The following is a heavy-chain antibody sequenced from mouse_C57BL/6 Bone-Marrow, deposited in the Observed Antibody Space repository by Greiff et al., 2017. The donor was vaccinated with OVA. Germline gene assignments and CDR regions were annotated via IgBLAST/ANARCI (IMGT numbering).Heavy chain of an antibody. CDR3: TRYGSRYFDV. V-gene: IGHV5-9-1*02. J-gene: IGHJ1*03. CDR1: GFTFSSYA. Sequence: DVHLVESGEGLVKPGGSLTLSCAASGFTFSSYAMSWVRQTPEKRLEWVAYISSGGDYIYSADTVKCRFTISRDNARNHLYLKMSSLKSEDTAMYYCTRYGSRYFDVWCTGTTVTVSS. CDR2: ISSGGDYI. D-gene: IGHD1-1*01.